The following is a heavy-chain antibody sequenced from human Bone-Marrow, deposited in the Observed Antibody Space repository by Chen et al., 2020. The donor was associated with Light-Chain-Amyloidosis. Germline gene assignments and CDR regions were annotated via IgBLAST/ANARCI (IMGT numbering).Heavy chain of an antibody. D-gene: IGHD3-3*01. J-gene: IGHJ5*02. V-gene: IGHV4-39*01. CDR1: GCSISSSSYY. Sequence: QLQLQESGPGLVKPSETLSLTCTVSGCSISSSSYYWGWIRQPPGKGLERIGSIYYSGSTYYNPSLKSRVTISVDTSKNQFSLKLSSVTAADTAVYYCARLVSDFWSGYSNWFDPWGQGTLVTVSS. CDR2: IYYSGST. CDR3: ARLVSDFWSGYSNWFDP.